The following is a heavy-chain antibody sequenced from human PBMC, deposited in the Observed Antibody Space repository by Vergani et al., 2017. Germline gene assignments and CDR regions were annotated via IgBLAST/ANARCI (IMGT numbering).Heavy chain of an antibody. D-gene: IGHD2-2*01. V-gene: IGHV5-51*01. CDR3: ARGGGLISVVVPAARGDLDY. Sequence: EVQLVQSGAEVKKPGESLKISCKGSGYSFTSYWIGWVRQMPGKGLEWVGIIYPGDSDTRYSPSFQGQVTISADKSISTAYLQWSSLKASDTAMYYCARGGGLISVVVPAARGDLDYWGQGTLVTVSS. CDR2: IYPGDSDT. J-gene: IGHJ4*02. CDR1: GYSFTSYW.